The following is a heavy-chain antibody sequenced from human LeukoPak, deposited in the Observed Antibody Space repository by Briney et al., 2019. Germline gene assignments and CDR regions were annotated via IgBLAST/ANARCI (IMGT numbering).Heavy chain of an antibody. CDR1: GFTFTTCV. CDR3: AAQTTLTGAYDP. J-gene: IGHJ1*01. Sequence: PGGSLRLSCAASGFTFTTCVMLWVRQAPGMGLEYVSSIDPNGKTSYYAISVKGRFTISRDNSNNMLYLQMGSLTTEDMAVYYCAAQTTLTGAYDPWGQGTLVTVSS. CDR2: IDPNGKTS. D-gene: IGHD1-20*01. V-gene: IGHV3-64*01.